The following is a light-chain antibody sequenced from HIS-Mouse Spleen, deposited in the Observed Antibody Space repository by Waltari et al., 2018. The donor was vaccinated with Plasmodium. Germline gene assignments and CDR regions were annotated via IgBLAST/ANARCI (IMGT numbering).Light chain of an antibody. V-gene: IGKV3-15*01. CDR1: QSVSSN. CDR2: GAS. Sequence: EIVMTQSHATLSVSPGARATLSCRASQSVSSNLAWYQQKPGQAPRLLIYGASTRATGIPARFSGSGSGTEFTLTISSLQSEDFAVYYCQQYNNWSFTFGPGTKVDIK. CDR3: QQYNNWSFT. J-gene: IGKJ3*01.